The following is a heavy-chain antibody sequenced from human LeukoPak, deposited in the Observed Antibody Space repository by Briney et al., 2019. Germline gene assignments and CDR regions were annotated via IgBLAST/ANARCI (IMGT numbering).Heavy chain of an antibody. Sequence: PSETLSLSCAVYGGSFRGYYWSWIHQPPGQGLQLIVVLNHSGSTNYNPSLKSRVTISVDTSKNQFSLKLSSVTAADTAVYYCARGASSDDSSGYYHFDYWGQGTLVTVSS. CDR3: ARGASSDDSSGYYHFDY. CDR1: GGSFRGYY. J-gene: IGHJ4*02. CDR2: LNHSGST. D-gene: IGHD3-22*01. V-gene: IGHV4-34*01.